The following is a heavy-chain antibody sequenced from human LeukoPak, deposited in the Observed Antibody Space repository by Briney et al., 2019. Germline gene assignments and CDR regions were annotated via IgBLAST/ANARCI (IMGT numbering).Heavy chain of an antibody. CDR1: GGSISSGSYY. D-gene: IGHD2-2*01. CDR2: IYTSGST. CDR3: ARATKFYYYYYMDV. Sequence: PSETLSLTCTVSGGSISSGSYYWRWIRQPAGKGLEWIGRIYTSGSTNYNPSLKSRVTISVDTSKNQFSLKLSSVTAADTAVYYCARATKFYYYYYMDVWGKGTTVTVSS. J-gene: IGHJ6*03. V-gene: IGHV4-61*02.